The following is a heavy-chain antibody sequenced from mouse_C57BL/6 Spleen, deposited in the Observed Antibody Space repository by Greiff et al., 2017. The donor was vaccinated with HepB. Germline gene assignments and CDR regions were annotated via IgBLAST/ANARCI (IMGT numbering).Heavy chain of an antibody. CDR2: IHPNSGST. Sequence: QVQLQQPGAELVKPGASVKLSCKASGYTFTSYWMHWVKQRPGQGLEWIGMIHPNSGSTNYNEKFKSKATLTVDKSSSTAYMQLSSLTSEDSAVYYCARSGGSSYGSSHYWGKGTTLTVSS. D-gene: IGHD1-1*01. CDR1: GYTFTSYW. CDR3: ARSGGSSYGSSHY. V-gene: IGHV1-64*01. J-gene: IGHJ2*01.